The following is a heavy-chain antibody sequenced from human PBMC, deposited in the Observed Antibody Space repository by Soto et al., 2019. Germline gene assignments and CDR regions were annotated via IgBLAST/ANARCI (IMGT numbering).Heavy chain of an antibody. J-gene: IGHJ6*03. CDR3: ARGPPLRIVTFYYFYYMDV. V-gene: IGHV1-3*01. D-gene: IGHD3-22*01. Sequence: ASVKVSCKASGYTFTNYAIHWVRQAPGESLEWMGWINAGNGNTQYSQIFQDRVTITRDTFASTVYIELSSLRSEDMAIYYCARGPPLRIVTFYYFYYMDVWGTGTTVTVSS. CDR1: GYTFTNYA. CDR2: INAGNGNT.